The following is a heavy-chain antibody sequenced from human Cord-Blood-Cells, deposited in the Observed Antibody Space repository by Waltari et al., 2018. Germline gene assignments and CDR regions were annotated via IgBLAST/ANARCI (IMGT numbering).Heavy chain of an antibody. Sequence: QVQLQESGPGLVKPSQTLSLTCTVSGGSISSGSYYWSWIRQPAGKGREWIGYIYPSGSTNYSPSLKSRVTISVDTSKNQFSLKLSSVTAADTAVYYCARVGSYNWFDPWGQGTLVTVSS. CDR2: IYPSGST. CDR1: GGSISSGSYY. J-gene: IGHJ5*02. V-gene: IGHV4-61*09. CDR3: ARVGSYNWFDP. D-gene: IGHD1-1*01.